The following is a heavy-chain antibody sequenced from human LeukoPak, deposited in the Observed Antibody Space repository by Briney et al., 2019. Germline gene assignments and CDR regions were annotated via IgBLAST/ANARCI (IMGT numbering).Heavy chain of an antibody. D-gene: IGHD5-24*01. CDR1: GFTFSSYA. V-gene: IGHV3-30-3*01. Sequence: GGSLRLSCAASGFTFSSYAMHWVRQAPGKGLEWVAVIIYDGSNKYYADSVKGRFTISRDNSKNTLYLQMNSLRAEDTAVYYCAKDLAEMATIIDYWGQGTLVTVSS. CDR2: IIYDGSNK. CDR3: AKDLAEMATIIDY. J-gene: IGHJ4*02.